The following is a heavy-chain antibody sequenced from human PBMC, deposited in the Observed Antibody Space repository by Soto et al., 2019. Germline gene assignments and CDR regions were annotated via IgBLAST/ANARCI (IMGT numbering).Heavy chain of an antibody. V-gene: IGHV4-31*03. Sequence: QVQLQESGPGLVKPSQTLSLTCTVSGGSISSGGYYWSWIRQHPGKGLEWIGYIYYSGSTYYKPSLKSRVTLSVDTVKNQFRLKQNSVTAADTAVYLCAEKYPNGYRYCSNSPFDYWGQETLVSVYS. J-gene: IGHJ4*02. D-gene: IGHD5-18*01. CDR2: IYYSGST. CDR1: GGSISSGGYY. CDR3: AEKYPNGYRYCSNSPFDY.